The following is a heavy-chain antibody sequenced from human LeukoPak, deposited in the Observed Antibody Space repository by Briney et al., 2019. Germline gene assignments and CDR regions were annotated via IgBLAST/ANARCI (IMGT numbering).Heavy chain of an antibody. J-gene: IGHJ4*02. Sequence: PSETLSLTCTVSGYSISSGYYWGWIRQPPGKGLEWIGSIYHSGSTYYNPSLKSRVTISVDTSKNQFSLKLSSVTAADTAVYYCARTPGGWLLAFDYWGQGTLVTVSS. CDR3: ARTPGGWLLAFDY. CDR2: IYHSGST. D-gene: IGHD3-22*01. CDR1: GYSISSGYY. V-gene: IGHV4-38-2*02.